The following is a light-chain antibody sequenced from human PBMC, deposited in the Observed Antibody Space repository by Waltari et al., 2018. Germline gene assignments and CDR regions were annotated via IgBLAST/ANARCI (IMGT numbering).Light chain of an antibody. V-gene: IGKV3-11*01. J-gene: IGKJ2*01. Sequence: EIVLTHSPATLSLSPGERATLSYRASQSVSSYLAWYQQKPGQAPRLLIYDASNRATGIPARFSGSGSGTDFTLTISSLEPEDFALYYCQQRSSWPRTFGQGTKLEIK. CDR1: QSVSSY. CDR2: DAS. CDR3: QQRSSWPRT.